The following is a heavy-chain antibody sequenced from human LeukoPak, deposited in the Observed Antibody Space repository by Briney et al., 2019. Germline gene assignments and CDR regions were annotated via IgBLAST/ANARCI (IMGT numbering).Heavy chain of an antibody. J-gene: IGHJ4*02. V-gene: IGHV3-30-3*01. D-gene: IGHD3-22*01. CDR3: ARDLQVVVITRGKDY. CDR1: GFTFSSYA. Sequence: PGRSLRLSCAASGFTFSSYAMHWVRQAPGKGLEWVAVISYDGSNKYYADSVKGRFTISRDNSKNTLYLQMNSLRAEDTAVYYCARDLQVVVITRGKDYWGQGTLVTVSS. CDR2: ISYDGSNK.